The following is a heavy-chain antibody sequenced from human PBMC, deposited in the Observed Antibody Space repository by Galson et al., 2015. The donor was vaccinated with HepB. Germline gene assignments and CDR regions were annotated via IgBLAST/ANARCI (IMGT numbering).Heavy chain of an antibody. CDR1: GFTFSSYS. CDR2: ISSGSSTI. Sequence: SLRLSCAASGFTFSSYSMNWVRQAPGEGLEWVSYISSGSSTIYYADSVKGRFTISRDNAKNSLYLQMNSLRDEDTAVYYCARDLGDGDYEVGAPEPDYGMDVWGQGTTVTVSS. J-gene: IGHJ6*02. D-gene: IGHD4-17*01. V-gene: IGHV3-48*02. CDR3: ARDLGDGDYEVGAPEPDYGMDV.